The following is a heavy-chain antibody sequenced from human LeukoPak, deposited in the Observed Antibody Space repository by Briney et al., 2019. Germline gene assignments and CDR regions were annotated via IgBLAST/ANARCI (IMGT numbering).Heavy chain of an antibody. J-gene: IGHJ6*02. CDR2: IYYSGST. CDR3: ASARNKYDGFDV. D-gene: IGHD1/OR15-1a*01. V-gene: IGHV4-59*01. Sequence: SETLSLTCTVSGGSISSYYWSWIRQPPGKGLEWIGYIYYSGSTNYNPSLKSRVTISVDTSKNQFSLKLSSVTAADTAVYYCASARNKYDGFDVWGQGTTVTVSS. CDR1: GGSISSYY.